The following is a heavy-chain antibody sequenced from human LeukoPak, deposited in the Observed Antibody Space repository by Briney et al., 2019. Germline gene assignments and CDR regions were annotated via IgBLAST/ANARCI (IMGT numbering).Heavy chain of an antibody. CDR2: INPNSGGT. CDR1: GYTFTGYY. Sequence: ASVTVSCKASGYTFTGYYMHWVRQAPGQGLEWMGWINPNSGGTNYAQKFQGRVTMTRDTSISTAYMELSRLRSDDTAVYYCARGVVPAAIRANWFDPWGQGTLVTVSS. CDR3: ARGVVPAAIRANWFDP. D-gene: IGHD2-2*01. V-gene: IGHV1-2*02. J-gene: IGHJ5*02.